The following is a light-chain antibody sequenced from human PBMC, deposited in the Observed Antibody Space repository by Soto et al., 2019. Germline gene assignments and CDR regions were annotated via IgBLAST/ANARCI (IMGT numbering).Light chain of an antibody. CDR2: VNS. CDR1: SSNIGAGYD. V-gene: IGLV1-40*01. CDR3: QSHDSSLSAVV. Sequence: QSVLTQPPSVSGAPGQRVTISCTGSSSNIGAGYDVHWYQQLPGTAPKLLIYVNSNRPSGVPDRFSGSKSGTSASLAITGLQAEDEADYYCQSHDSSLSAVVFGGGTKLTVL. J-gene: IGLJ2*01.